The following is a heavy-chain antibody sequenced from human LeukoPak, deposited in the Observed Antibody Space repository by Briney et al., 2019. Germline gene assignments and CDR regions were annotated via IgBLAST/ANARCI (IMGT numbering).Heavy chain of an antibody. CDR2: ICTSGST. D-gene: IGHD6-6*01. Sequence: PSETLSLTCTVSGGSVSSYYWSWIRQPAGKGLEWIGRICTSGSTNYNPSLKSRVTMSVDTSRNQFSLKLSSVTAADTAVYYCARVTYSRSSMSLDAFDIWGQGTMVTVSS. CDR1: GGSVSSYY. CDR3: ARVTYSRSSMSLDAFDI. V-gene: IGHV4-4*07. J-gene: IGHJ3*02.